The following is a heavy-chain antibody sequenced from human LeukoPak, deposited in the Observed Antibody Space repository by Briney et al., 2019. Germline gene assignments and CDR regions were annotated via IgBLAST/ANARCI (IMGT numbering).Heavy chain of an antibody. CDR3: AKLHSATITADFDH. J-gene: IGHJ4*02. D-gene: IGHD1-14*01. Sequence: PGGFLRLSCDASGFTFSGYAMSWVRQAPGKGLEWVSGISIGSGFTDYADSVRGRFTISRDNSKNTLSLQMSNLRAEDTAIYYCAKLHSATITADFDHWGQGTLVTVSS. CDR1: GFTFSGYA. CDR2: ISIGSGFT. V-gene: IGHV3-23*01.